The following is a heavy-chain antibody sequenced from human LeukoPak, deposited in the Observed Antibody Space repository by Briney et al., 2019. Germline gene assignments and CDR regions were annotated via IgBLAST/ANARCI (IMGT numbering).Heavy chain of an antibody. V-gene: IGHV1-2*06. CDR2: INPSSGDT. J-gene: IGHJ4*02. CDR1: AYTFTDYY. D-gene: IGHD1-26*01. Sequence: ASVKVSCKASAYTFTDYYVHWVRQAPGQGVEWMGRINPSSGDTNYAQNFQGRVTMTRDTSISTAYMELSRLRSDDTAVYYCATTSGYFYYWGQGTLVTVSS. CDR3: ATTSGYFYY.